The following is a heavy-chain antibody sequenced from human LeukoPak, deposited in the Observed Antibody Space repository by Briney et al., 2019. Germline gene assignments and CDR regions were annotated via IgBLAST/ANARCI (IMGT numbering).Heavy chain of an antibody. CDR2: ISGGGGST. D-gene: IGHD4-23*01. CDR3: AKDRGGGNSFIYFQH. V-gene: IGHV3-23*01. J-gene: IGHJ1*01. CDR1: GFTFSSYA. Sequence: PGGSLRLSCAASGFTFSSYAMSWVRQAAGKGLEWVSAISGGGGSTYYADSVKGRFTISRDNSKNTLYLQMNGLRAEDTAVYYCAKDRGGGNSFIYFQHWGQGTLVTVSS.